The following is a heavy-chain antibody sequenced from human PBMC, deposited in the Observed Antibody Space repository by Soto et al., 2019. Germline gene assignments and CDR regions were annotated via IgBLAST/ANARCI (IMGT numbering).Heavy chain of an antibody. V-gene: IGHV1-18*01. Sequence: VASVKFSCTASGYTFTSYGISRVRQAPGQGLEWMGWISAYNGNTNYAQKLQGRVTMTTDTSTSTAYMELRSLRSDDTAVYYCASPRYNWNLDAFDIWGQGTMVTVSS. J-gene: IGHJ3*02. CDR1: GYTFTSYG. CDR2: ISAYNGNT. D-gene: IGHD1-20*01. CDR3: ASPRYNWNLDAFDI.